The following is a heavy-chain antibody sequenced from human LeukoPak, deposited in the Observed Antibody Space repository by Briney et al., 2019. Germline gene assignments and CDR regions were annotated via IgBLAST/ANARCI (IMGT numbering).Heavy chain of an antibody. CDR1: GFTFSSYG. J-gene: IGHJ3*02. CDR3: AKVGGSSDI. Sequence: GGSLRLSCAASGFTFSSYGMHWVRQAPGKGLEWVAVISYDGSNKYYADSVKGRFTISRGNSKNTLYLQMNSLRAEDTAVYYCAKVGGSSDIWGQGTMVTVSS. V-gene: IGHV3-30*18. CDR2: ISYDGSNK. D-gene: IGHD1-26*01.